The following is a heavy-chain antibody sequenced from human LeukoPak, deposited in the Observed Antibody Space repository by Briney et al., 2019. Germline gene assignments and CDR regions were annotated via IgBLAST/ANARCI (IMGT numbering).Heavy chain of an antibody. D-gene: IGHD1-14*01. CDR1: GFTFTKYW. CDR2: IKQDGSDK. CDR3: TREVWGPEY. Sequence: GDSLRLSCAASGFTFTKYWMTWVRQAPGKGLEWVGNIKQDGSDKNYMDSVKGRFTISRDNTKNSVYLQMSSRRAEDTAVYYCTREVWGPEYWGQGTLVTVSP. V-gene: IGHV3-7*01. J-gene: IGHJ4*02.